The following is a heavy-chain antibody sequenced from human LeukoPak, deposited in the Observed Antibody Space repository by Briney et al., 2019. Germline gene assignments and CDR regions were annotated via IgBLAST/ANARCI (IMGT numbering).Heavy chain of an antibody. V-gene: IGHV5-51*01. D-gene: IGHD1-26*01. CDR3: GMSGDRVPLQDDVFDV. J-gene: IGHJ3*01. CDR2: IYPGDSGP. CDR1: GYRFTTYC. Sequence: GESLKISCKVSGYRFTTYCIGWVRQMPGKGLEWMGIIYPGDSGPTYSPSFQGQVTISVEKSINTAYLQWSSLQASDTAMYYCGMSGDRVPLQDDVFDVWGQGTMVTVST.